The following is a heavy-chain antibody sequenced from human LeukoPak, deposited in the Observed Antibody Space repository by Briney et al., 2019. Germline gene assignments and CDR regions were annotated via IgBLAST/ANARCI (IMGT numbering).Heavy chain of an antibody. CDR2: INPSGGST. D-gene: IGHD2-2*01. CDR1: GYTLTSYY. Sequence: ASVKVSCKASGYTLTSYYMHWVRQAPGQGLEWMGIINPSGGSTSYAQKFQGRVTMTRDMSTSTVYMELSSLRSEDTAVYYCARAGYCSSTSCYDGIDPWGQGTLVTVSS. J-gene: IGHJ5*02. V-gene: IGHV1-46*01. CDR3: ARAGYCSSTSCYDGIDP.